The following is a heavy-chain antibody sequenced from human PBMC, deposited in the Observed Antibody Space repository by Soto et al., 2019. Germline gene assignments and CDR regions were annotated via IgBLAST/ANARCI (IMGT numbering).Heavy chain of an antibody. D-gene: IGHD6-13*01. V-gene: IGHV3-11*05. CDR3: ARTIAAAGGRRYFDL. CDR2: ISSSSSYT. J-gene: IGHJ2*01. CDR1: RFTFSDYY. Sequence: QVQLVESGGGLVKPGGSLRLSCAASRFTFSDYYMSWIRQAPGKGLEWVSYISSSSSYTNYADSVKGRFTISRDNAKNSLYLQMNSLRDEDTAVYHCARTIAAAGGRRYFDLWGRGTLVTVSS.